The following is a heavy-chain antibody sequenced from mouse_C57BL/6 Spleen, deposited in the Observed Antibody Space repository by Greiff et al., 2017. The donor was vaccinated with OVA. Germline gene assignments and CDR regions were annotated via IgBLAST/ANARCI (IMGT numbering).Heavy chain of an antibody. Sequence: EVKVVESGGGLVKPGGSLKLSCAASGFTFSSYAMSWVRQTPEKRLEWVATISDGGSYTYYPDNVKGRFTISRDNAKNNLYLQMSHLKSEDTAMYYCARDYYGSRWGYFDVWGTGTTVTVSS. CDR2: ISDGGSYT. CDR1: GFTFSSYA. CDR3: ARDYYGSRWGYFDV. D-gene: IGHD1-1*01. J-gene: IGHJ1*03. V-gene: IGHV5-4*01.